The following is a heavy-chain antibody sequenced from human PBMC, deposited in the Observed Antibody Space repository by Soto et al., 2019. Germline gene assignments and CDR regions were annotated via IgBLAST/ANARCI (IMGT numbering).Heavy chain of an antibody. J-gene: IGHJ3*02. V-gene: IGHV4-30-2*01. CDR3: ARELLFYDSDGFSWDDFFDI. Sequence: SETLSPTCAVSGSSLISSAYCFIVIRQPPGNGLEWIGFIYQSGSTYYNPSLKSRVTMSLDRPKNQFSLKLSSVTAADTAVYYCARELLFYDSDGFSWDDFFDIWGQGTMVTVSS. CDR1: GSSLISSAYC. CDR2: IYQSGST. D-gene: IGHD3-22*01.